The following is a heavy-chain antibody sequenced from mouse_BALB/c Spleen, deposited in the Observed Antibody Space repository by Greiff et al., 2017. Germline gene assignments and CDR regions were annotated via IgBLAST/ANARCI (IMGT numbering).Heavy chain of an antibody. CDR2: IYPGDGDT. CDR1: GYTFTSYW. V-gene: IGHV1-87*01. D-gene: IGHD2-4*01. Sequence: QVQLQQSGAELARPGASVKLSCKASGYTFTSYWMQWVKQRPGQGLEWIGAIYPGDGDTRYTQKFKGKATLTADKSPSTAYMQLSSLASEDSAVYYCASDDDYDGSYWGQGTLVTVSA. J-gene: IGHJ3*01. CDR3: ASDDDYDGSY.